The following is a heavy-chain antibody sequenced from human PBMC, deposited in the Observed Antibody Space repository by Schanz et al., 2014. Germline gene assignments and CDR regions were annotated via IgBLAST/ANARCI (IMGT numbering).Heavy chain of an antibody. D-gene: IGHD6-19*01. CDR2: MYINSGST. Sequence: EVQVVESGGGLVKPGGSLRLSCAVSGFTVNTNYMSWVRQAPGKGLEWISSMYINSGSTQYADSVKGRFIISRDSSKNTLFLQMNSLRAEDTAVYYCAKCIGWYGRCAFDIWGQGTMVTVSS. J-gene: IGHJ3*02. CDR1: GFTVNTNY. V-gene: IGHV3-53*01. CDR3: AKCIGWYGRCAFDI.